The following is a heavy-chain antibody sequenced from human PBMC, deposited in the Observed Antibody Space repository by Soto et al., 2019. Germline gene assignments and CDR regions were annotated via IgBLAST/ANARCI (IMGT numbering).Heavy chain of an antibody. CDR3: AKEIAGLDAFDI. CDR2: ISYDGSNK. J-gene: IGHJ3*02. D-gene: IGHD3-22*01. CDR1: GFTFSTFA. Sequence: PGGSLRLSCAASGFTFSTFALHWVRQAPGEGLEWVAVISYDGSNKYYADSVKGRFTISRDNSKNTLYLQMNSLRAEDTAVYYCAKEIAGLDAFDIWGQGTMVTVSS. V-gene: IGHV3-30*04.